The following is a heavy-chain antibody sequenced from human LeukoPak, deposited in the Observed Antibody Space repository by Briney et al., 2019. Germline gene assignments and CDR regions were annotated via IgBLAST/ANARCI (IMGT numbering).Heavy chain of an antibody. V-gene: IGHV1-8*01. Sequence: VASVKVSCKASGYTFTSYDINWVRQATGRGLEWMGWMNPNSGSTGYAQKFQGRVTMTRNTSISTAYMELSSLRSEDTAVYYCARVKMVRGALKNYYYYFGMDVWGQGTTVTVSS. J-gene: IGHJ6*02. D-gene: IGHD3-10*01. CDR2: MNPNSGST. CDR3: ARVKMVRGALKNYYYYFGMDV. CDR1: GYTFTSYD.